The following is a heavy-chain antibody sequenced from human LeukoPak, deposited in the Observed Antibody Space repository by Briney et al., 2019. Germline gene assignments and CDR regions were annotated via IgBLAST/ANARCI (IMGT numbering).Heavy chain of an antibody. Sequence: PPVKVSCKASGYTSTSYSLNWGRQAPGQGLEWMGWISVYNGNTNYAQKFQGRVTMTTDTSTSTAYRELRSLRSDDTAVYYCARSLYYCGSGRGGYWGQGTLVTVSS. D-gene: IGHD3-10*01. CDR2: ISVYNGNT. CDR3: ARSLYYCGSGRGGY. CDR1: GYTSTSYS. V-gene: IGHV1-18*01. J-gene: IGHJ4*02.